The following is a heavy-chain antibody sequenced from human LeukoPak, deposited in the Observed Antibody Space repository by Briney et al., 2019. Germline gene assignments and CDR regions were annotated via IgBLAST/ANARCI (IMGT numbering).Heavy chain of an antibody. CDR3: ARYGDYVNAFDI. CDR2: IYYSGST. D-gene: IGHD4-17*01. CDR1: GGSISSSRYY. Sequence: SETLSLTCTVSGGSISSSRYYGGWIRQPPGKGLEWIGSIYYSGSTYYNPSLKSRVTISVDTSKNQFSLKLSSVAAADTAVYYCARYGDYVNAFDIWGQGTMVTVSS. V-gene: IGHV4-39*07. J-gene: IGHJ3*02.